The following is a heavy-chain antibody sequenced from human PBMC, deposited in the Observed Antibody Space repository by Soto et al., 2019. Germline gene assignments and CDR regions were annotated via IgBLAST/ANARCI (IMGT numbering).Heavy chain of an antibody. J-gene: IGHJ6*02. CDR3: AKETVLWFGELLFSSSDGMDV. Sequence: QVQLVESGGGVVQPGRSLRLSCAASGFTFSSYGMHWVRQAPGKGLEWVAVISYDGSNKYYADSVKGRFTISRDNSKNTLYLQMNSLRAEDTAVYYCAKETVLWFGELLFSSSDGMDVWGQGTTVTVSS. CDR2: ISYDGSNK. V-gene: IGHV3-30*18. CDR1: GFTFSSYG. D-gene: IGHD3-10*01.